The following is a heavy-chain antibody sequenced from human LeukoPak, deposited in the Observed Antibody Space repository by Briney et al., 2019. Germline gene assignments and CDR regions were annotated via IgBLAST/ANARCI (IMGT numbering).Heavy chain of an antibody. Sequence: ASETLSLTCTVSGGSISSYYWSWIRQPPGKGLEWIGYIYYSGSTNYNPSLKSRVTISVDTSKNQFSLKLSSVTAADTAVYYCARDLGYCSGGSCPKRGYWGQGTLVTVSS. CDR3: ARDLGYCSGGSCPKRGY. V-gene: IGHV4-59*01. CDR2: IYYSGST. J-gene: IGHJ4*02. D-gene: IGHD2-15*01. CDR1: GGSISSYY.